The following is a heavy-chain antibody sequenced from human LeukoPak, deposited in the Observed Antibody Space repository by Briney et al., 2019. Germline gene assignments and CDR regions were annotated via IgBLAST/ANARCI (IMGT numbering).Heavy chain of an antibody. CDR2: IKQDGSEK. V-gene: IGHV3-7*01. J-gene: IGHJ4*02. D-gene: IGHD3-10*01. CDR1: GFTFSSYW. CDR3: ARDSYGVGELFFDY. Sequence: QSGGSLRLSCAASGFTFSSYWMSWVRQAPGKGLEWVANIKQDGSEKYYVDSVKGRFTISRDNAKNSLYLQMNSLRAEDTAVYYCARDSYGVGELFFDYWGQGTLVTVSS.